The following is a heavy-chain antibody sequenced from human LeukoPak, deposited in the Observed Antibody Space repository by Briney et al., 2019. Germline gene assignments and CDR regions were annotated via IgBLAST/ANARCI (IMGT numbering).Heavy chain of an antibody. CDR3: ARGDHGELDY. CDR2: IYYSGST. J-gene: IGHJ4*02. Sequence: SETLSLTCTVSGGSISNYYWSWIRQPPGKGLEWIGFIYYSGSTNYNPSLKSRVTISVDTSKNQFSLKLSSVTAADTAVYYCARGDHGELDYWGQGTLVTVSS. CDR1: GGSISNYY. V-gene: IGHV4-59*01. D-gene: IGHD1-14*01.